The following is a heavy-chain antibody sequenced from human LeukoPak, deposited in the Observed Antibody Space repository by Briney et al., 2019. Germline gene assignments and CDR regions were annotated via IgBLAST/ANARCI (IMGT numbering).Heavy chain of an antibody. CDR2: ISSSSSTI. D-gene: IGHD3-3*01. CDR3: ARELETQIFGVVTPNYGMDV. CDR1: GFTFSSYS. J-gene: IGHJ6*02. Sequence: PGGSLRLSCAASGFTFSSYSMNWVRQAPGKGLEWVSYISSSSSTIYYADSVKGQFTISRDNAKNSLYLQMNSLRDEDTAVYYCARELETQIFGVVTPNYGMDVWGQGTTVTVSS. V-gene: IGHV3-48*02.